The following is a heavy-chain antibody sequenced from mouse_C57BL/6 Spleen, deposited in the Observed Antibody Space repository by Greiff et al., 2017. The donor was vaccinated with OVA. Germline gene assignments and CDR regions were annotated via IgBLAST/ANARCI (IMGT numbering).Heavy chain of an antibody. CDR2: IYPGDGDT. CDR1: GYAFSSYW. CDR3: ARWDGYYCAMDY. V-gene: IGHV1-80*01. D-gene: IGHD2-3*01. J-gene: IGHJ4*01. Sequence: VKLMESGAELVKPGASVKISCKASGYAFSSYWMNWVKQRPGKGLEWIGQIYPGDGDTNYNGKFKGKATLTADKSSSTAYMQLSSLTSEDSAVYFCARWDGYYCAMDYWGQGTSVTVSS.